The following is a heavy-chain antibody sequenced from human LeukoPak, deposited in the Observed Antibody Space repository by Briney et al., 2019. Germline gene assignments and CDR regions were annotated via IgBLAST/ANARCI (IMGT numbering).Heavy chain of an antibody. D-gene: IGHD3-10*01. J-gene: IGHJ4*02. Sequence: SETLSLTCAVYGGSFSGYYWSWIRQPPGKGLECIGYIYYSGSTNYNASLKSRVTISVDTSKNQFSLKLSSVTAADTAVYYCARDGPEGLYGSGSYYSLWGQGTLVTVSS. CDR2: IYYSGST. CDR1: GGSFSGYY. V-gene: IGHV4-59*01. CDR3: ARDGPEGLYGSGSYYSL.